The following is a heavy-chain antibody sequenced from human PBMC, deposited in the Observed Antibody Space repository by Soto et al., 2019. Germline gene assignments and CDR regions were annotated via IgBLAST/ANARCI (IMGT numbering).Heavy chain of an antibody. CDR1: GGTFSSYA. V-gene: IGHV1-69*13. CDR3: ARSQGSSTSLEIYYYYYYGMDV. Sequence: ASVKVSCKACGGTFSSYAISCVRQAPGQGLEWMGGIIPISDTTNYAQKFQGRVTITADESTSTAYMELSSLRSEDTAVYYCARSQGSSTSLEIYYYYYYGMDVWGQGTTVTVSS. J-gene: IGHJ6*02. D-gene: IGHD2-2*01. CDR2: IIPISDTT.